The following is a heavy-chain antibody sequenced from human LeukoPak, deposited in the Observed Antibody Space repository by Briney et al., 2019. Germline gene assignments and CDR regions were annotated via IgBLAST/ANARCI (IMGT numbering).Heavy chain of an antibody. CDR3: ASLSYSSSWYDYYGMDV. CDR2: MNPNSGNT. V-gene: IGHV1-8*01. D-gene: IGHD6-13*01. CDR1: GYTFTSYD. Sequence: GASVKVSCKASGYTFTSYDINWVRQATGQGLEWMGWMNPNSGNTGYAQKFQGRVTMTRNTSISTAYMELSSLRSEDTAVYYCASLSYSSSWYDYYGMDVWDQGTTVAVSS. J-gene: IGHJ6*02.